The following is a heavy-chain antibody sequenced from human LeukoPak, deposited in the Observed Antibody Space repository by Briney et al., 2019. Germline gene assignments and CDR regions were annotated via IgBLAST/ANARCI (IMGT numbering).Heavy chain of an antibody. Sequence: SETLSLTCTVSGGSISSYYLSWIRQPPGKGLEWIGYIYYSGSTNYNPSLKSRVTISVDTSKNQFSLKLSSVTAADTAVYYCARHYLRRYYSNYETSRFEPWGQGTLVTVSS. CDR3: ARHYLRRYYSNYETSRFEP. D-gene: IGHD4-11*01. CDR2: IYYSGST. V-gene: IGHV4-59*01. CDR1: GGSISSYY. J-gene: IGHJ5*02.